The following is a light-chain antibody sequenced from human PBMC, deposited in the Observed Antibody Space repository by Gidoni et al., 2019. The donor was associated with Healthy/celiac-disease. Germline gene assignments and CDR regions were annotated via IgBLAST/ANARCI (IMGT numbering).Light chain of an antibody. J-gene: IGKJ1*01. CDR3: QQSYSTPQT. CDR2: AAS. CDR1: QSISSY. Sequence: DIQMTQSPASLSASVGDRVTITCRASQSISSYLNWYQQKPGKAPKLLIYAASSLQSGVPSSFSGSGSGTDFTLTISSLQPEDFATYYCQQSYSTPQTCGQGTKVEIK. V-gene: IGKV1-39*01.